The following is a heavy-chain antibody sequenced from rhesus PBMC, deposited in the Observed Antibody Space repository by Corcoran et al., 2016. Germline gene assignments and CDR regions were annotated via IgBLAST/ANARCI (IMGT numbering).Heavy chain of an antibody. D-gene: IGHD4-23*01. Sequence: QVQLQESGPGLVKPSETLSLTCAVSGYSISSDYGWSWIRQPPGRGLAWIGCIGGSSGTTNYNPSLKSRVTISKDTSKNQFSLRLSSVTAADTAVYYCARDDINYRAFDFWGQGLRVTVSS. V-gene: IGHV4-127*01. CDR1: GYSISSDYG. CDR3: ARDDINYRAFDF. CDR2: IGGSSGTT. J-gene: IGHJ3*01.